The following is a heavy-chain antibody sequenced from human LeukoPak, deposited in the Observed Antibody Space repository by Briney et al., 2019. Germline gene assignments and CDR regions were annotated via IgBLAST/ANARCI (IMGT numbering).Heavy chain of an antibody. CDR1: GFSFGDHW. CDR2: IKRNAAGANK. J-gene: IGHJ4*02. Sequence: GGSLRLSCAASGFSFGDHWMRWVRQAPGKGPEWVGRIKRNAAGANKDYAAPGRRSITITRDDSRHTLYLQMKSLNSEDTADYYSTMKQGWHSGSYSVYYWGQGTLVTVSS. CDR3: TMKQGWHSGSYSVYY. V-gene: IGHV3-15*01. D-gene: IGHD3-10*01.